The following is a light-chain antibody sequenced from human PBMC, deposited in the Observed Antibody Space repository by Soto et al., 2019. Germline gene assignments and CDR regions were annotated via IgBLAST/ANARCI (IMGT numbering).Light chain of an antibody. CDR2: DVT. CDR1: SNDIGAYNY. CDR3: SSYTSIIAVV. V-gene: IGLV2-14*03. Sequence: QSALTQPASVSGSPGQSITISCTGTSNDIGAYNYVSWYQQHPGKAPKLLIYDVTHRPSGVSDRFSGSKSGRMASLTISGLQPEDEADYYCSSYTSIIAVVFGGGTKVTVL. J-gene: IGLJ2*01.